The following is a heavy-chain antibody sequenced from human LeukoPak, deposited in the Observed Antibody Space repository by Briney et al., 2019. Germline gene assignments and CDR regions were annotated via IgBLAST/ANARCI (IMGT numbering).Heavy chain of an antibody. V-gene: IGHV4-59*12. CDR1: GGSISSYY. CDR3: ARGFRYSSGLFDY. D-gene: IGHD6-19*01. J-gene: IGHJ4*02. CDR2: IYYSGST. Sequence: SETLSLTCTVSGGSISSYYWSWIRQPPGKGLEWIGYIYYSGSTNYNPSLKSRVTISVDTSKNQFSLKLSSVTAADTAVYYCARGFRYSSGLFDYWGQGTLVTVSS.